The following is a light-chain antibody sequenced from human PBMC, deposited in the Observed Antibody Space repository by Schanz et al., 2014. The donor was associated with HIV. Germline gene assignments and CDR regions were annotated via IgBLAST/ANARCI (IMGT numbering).Light chain of an antibody. CDR1: SADIGSYNY. J-gene: IGLJ2*01. CDR2: GVT. V-gene: IGLV2-14*03. Sequence: QSALTQPASASESPGRSVTFSCTGTSADIGSYNYVSWYQHHPGKAPKLLIYGVTDRPSGVSNRFSGSKSGNTASLTISGLQAEDEAVYYCSSFTRGTTPVIFGGGTKVTVL. CDR3: SSFTRGTTPVI.